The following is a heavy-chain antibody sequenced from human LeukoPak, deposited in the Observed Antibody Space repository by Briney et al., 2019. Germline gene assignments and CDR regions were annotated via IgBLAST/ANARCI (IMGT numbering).Heavy chain of an antibody. D-gene: IGHD4-17*01. CDR3: AKVYLFNDYEGGYFDY. Sequence: GGSLRLFCAASGFTFSSYAMSWVRQAPGKGLEWVSAISGSGGSTYYADSVKGRFTISRDNSKNTLYLQMNSLRAEDTAVYYCAKVYLFNDYEGGYFDYWGQGTLVTVSS. V-gene: IGHV3-23*01. J-gene: IGHJ4*02. CDR2: ISGSGGST. CDR1: GFTFSSYA.